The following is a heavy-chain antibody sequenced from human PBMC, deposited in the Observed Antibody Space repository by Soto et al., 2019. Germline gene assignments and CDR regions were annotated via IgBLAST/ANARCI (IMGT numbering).Heavy chain of an antibody. CDR3: ARDNGMAGSFDP. CDR1: GFTFSSYS. Sequence: GGSLRLSCAASGFTFSSYSMNWVRQAPGKGLEWVSYISFSSSTIFYADSVRGRFTISRDNAKNSLYLQMNTLSDEHTAVYYCARDNGMAGSFDPWGQGTLATVSS. J-gene: IGHJ5*02. V-gene: IGHV3-48*02. D-gene: IGHD2-8*01. CDR2: ISFSSSTI.